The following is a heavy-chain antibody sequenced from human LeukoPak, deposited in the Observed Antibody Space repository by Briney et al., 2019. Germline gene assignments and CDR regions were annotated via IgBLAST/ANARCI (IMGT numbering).Heavy chain of an antibody. D-gene: IGHD3-10*01. CDR1: GGSINSYY. Sequence: ETLSLTCTVSGGSINSYYWSWIRQPPGKGLEWIGYIYYSGSTNYNPSLKSRVIISVDTSKNQFSLKLSSVTAADTAVYYCARHRWGVTQYYFDYWGQGTLVTVSS. J-gene: IGHJ4*02. V-gene: IGHV4-59*08. CDR3: ARHRWGVTQYYFDY. CDR2: IYYSGST.